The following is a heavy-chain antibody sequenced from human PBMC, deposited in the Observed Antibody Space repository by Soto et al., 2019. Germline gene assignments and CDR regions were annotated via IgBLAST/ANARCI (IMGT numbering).Heavy chain of an antibody. D-gene: IGHD2-15*01. Sequence: QVQLVQSGAEVKKPGSSVKVSCKSSGGTFGSYAISWVRQAPGQGLEWMGGVIPIFGTPHYAQKFHGRVTITADIPTRAADLELSTLNSAETAVYYCAKIRWTISLQEEDAIWGEGTLVTVSS. J-gene: IGHJ4*02. CDR3: AKIRWTISLQEEDAI. V-gene: IGHV1-69*06. CDR1: GGTFGSYA. CDR2: VIPIFGTP.